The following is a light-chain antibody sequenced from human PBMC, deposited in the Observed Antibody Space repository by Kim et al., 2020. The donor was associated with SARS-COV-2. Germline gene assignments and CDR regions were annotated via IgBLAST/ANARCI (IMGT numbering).Light chain of an antibody. V-gene: IGKV3-20*01. CDR3: QLYSSSPRYT. J-gene: IGKJ2*01. CDR1: QSVSNSY. CDR2: GAS. Sequence: ETVLTQSPGTLSLSQGETASLSCRASQSVSNSYLAWYQLKPGQAPRLLIYGASNRATGIPDRFSGSGSGTDFTLTVSRLEPEDVAVYYCQLYSSSPRYTFGRGTKLEI.